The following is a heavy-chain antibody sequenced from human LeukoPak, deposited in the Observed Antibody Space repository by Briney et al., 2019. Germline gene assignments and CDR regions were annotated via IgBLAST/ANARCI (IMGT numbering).Heavy chain of an antibody. V-gene: IGHV3-30*18. CDR2: ISYDGSNK. D-gene: IGHD3-9*01. CDR3: AKEDVGGVLRYFDWFPKTDY. CDR1: GFTFSSYG. J-gene: IGHJ4*02. Sequence: PGGSLRLSCAASGFTFSSYGMHWVRQAPGKGLEWVAVISYDGSNKYYADSVKGRFTISRDNSKNTLYLQMNSLRAEDTAVYYCAKEDVGGVLRYFDWFPKTDYWGQGTLVTVSS.